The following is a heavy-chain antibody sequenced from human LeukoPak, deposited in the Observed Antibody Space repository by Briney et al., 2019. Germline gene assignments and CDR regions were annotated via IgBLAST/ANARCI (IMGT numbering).Heavy chain of an antibody. CDR3: ARVPPLQRRITIFGVVIKEGWFDP. CDR1: GGSFGGYY. V-gene: IGHV4-34*01. CDR2: INHSGST. Sequence: SETLSLTCAVYGGSFGGYYWSWIRQPPGKGLEWIGEINHSGSTNYNPSLKSRVTISVDTSKNQFSLKLSSVTAADTAVYYCARVPPLQRRITIFGVVIKEGWFDPWGQGTLVTVSS. D-gene: IGHD3-3*01. J-gene: IGHJ5*02.